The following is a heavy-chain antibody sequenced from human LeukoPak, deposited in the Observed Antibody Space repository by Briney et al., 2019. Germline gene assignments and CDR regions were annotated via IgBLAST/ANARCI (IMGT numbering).Heavy chain of an antibody. CDR3: ARGYGSGSYYHY. D-gene: IGHD3-10*01. V-gene: IGHV4-59*12. J-gene: IGHJ4*02. Sequence: SETLSLTCTVSGGSISSYYWSWIRQPPGKGLEWIGYIYYSGSTNYNPSLKSRVTISVDTSKNQFSLKLSSVTAADTAVFYCARGYGSGSYYHYWGQGTLVTVSS. CDR2: IYYSGST. CDR1: GGSISSYY.